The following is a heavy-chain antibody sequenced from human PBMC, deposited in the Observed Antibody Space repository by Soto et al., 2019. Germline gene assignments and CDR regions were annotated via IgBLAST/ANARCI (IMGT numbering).Heavy chain of an antibody. CDR2: INHSGST. Sequence: SETLSLTCAVYGGSFSGYYWSWIRQPPGEGLEWIGEINHSGSTNYNPSLKSRVTIPVDTSKNQFSLKLSSVTAADTAVYYCATYSSSWYYYYGMDVWGQGTTVTVSS. CDR3: ATYSSSWYYYYGMDV. J-gene: IGHJ6*02. D-gene: IGHD6-13*01. CDR1: GGSFSGYY. V-gene: IGHV4-34*01.